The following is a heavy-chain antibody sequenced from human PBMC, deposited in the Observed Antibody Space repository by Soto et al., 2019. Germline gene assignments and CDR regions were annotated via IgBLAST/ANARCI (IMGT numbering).Heavy chain of an antibody. J-gene: IGHJ4*02. Sequence: QLHLVQSGAEVKKAGSSVKVSCKASGGTVSSYAITWVRQAPGKGLEWMGVFIPLFVSAHYAPKFQGRITITADESTSTADMELSGLTSEDTAIYYCARDGSSDTTGFRGYDLWGQGTQVTVSS. CDR2: FIPLFVSA. CDR3: ARDGSSDTTGFRGYDL. D-gene: IGHD3-10*01. CDR1: GGTVSSYA. V-gene: IGHV1-69*01.